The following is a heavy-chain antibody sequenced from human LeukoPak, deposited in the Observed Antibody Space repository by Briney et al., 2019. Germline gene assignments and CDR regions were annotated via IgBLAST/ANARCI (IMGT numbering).Heavy chain of an antibody. Sequence: PGGSLRLSCAASGFTFSSYAMSWVRQAPGKGLEWVSAISGSGGSTYYADSGKGRFTISRDNSKNTLYLQMNSLRAEDTAVYYCAKDRRGYCSSTSCSPFDYWGQGTLVTVSS. D-gene: IGHD2-2*01. CDR2: ISGSGGST. J-gene: IGHJ4*02. V-gene: IGHV3-23*01. CDR1: GFTFSSYA. CDR3: AKDRRGYCSSTSCSPFDY.